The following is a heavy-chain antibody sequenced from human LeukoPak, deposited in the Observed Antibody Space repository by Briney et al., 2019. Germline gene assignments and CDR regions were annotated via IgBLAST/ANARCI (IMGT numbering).Heavy chain of an antibody. V-gene: IGHV3-30*04. J-gene: IGHJ4*02. CDR3: ARGKTGTLDY. D-gene: IGHD1-1*01. Sequence: GGSLRLSCAACGFTFSSYAMHWVRQAPGKGLEWVAVISYDGSNKYYADSVKGRFTISRDSSKNTLYLQMNSLRAEDTAVYYCARGKTGTLDYWGQGTLVTVSS. CDR2: ISYDGSNK. CDR1: GFTFSSYA.